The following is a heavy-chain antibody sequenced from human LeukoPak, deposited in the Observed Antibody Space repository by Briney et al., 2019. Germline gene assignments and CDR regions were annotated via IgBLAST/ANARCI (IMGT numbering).Heavy chain of an antibody. V-gene: IGHV3-13*01. CDR2: IGTAGDT. CDR1: GFTFSSYD. CDR3: ARGRDRWDRLDDAFDI. Sequence: GGSLRLSCAASGFTFSSYDMHWVRQATGKGLGWVSAIGTAGDTYYPGSVKGRFTISRENAKNSLYLQMNSLRAGDTAVYYCARGRDRWDRLDDAFDIWGQGTMVTVSS. J-gene: IGHJ3*02. D-gene: IGHD6-25*01.